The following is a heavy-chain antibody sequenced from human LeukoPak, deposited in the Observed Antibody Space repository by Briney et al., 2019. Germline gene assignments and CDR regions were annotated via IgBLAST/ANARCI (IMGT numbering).Heavy chain of an antibody. V-gene: IGHV3-30*02. D-gene: IGHD6-13*01. Sequence: GGSLRLSCVASGFTFSTYGMHWVRQAPGKGLEWVALIRYDGSNEYLDSVKGRFTISRDNSKNTLYLQMNSLKPEDTAVYYCAKHSGIAAAGAKYYFDYWGQGALVTVSS. CDR3: AKHSGIAAAGAKYYFDY. J-gene: IGHJ4*02. CDR2: IRYDGSNE. CDR1: GFTFSTYG.